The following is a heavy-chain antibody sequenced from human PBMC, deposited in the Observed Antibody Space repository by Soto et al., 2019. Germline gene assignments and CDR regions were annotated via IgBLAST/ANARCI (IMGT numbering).Heavy chain of an antibody. CDR1: GFTFSSYA. Sequence: AGSLRLSCAASGFTFSSYAMSWVRQAPGKGLEWVSAISGSGGSTYYADSVKGRFTISRDNSKNTLYLQMNSLRAEDTAVYYCAKALSIGWYIGNWLVPWCQGTMVTV. CDR2: ISGSGGST. D-gene: IGHD6-19*01. CDR3: AKALSIGWYIGNWLVP. V-gene: IGHV3-23*01. J-gene: IGHJ5*02.